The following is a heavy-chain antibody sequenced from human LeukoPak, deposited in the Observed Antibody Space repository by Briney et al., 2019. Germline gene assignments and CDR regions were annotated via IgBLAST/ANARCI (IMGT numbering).Heavy chain of an antibody. Sequence: KPSETLSLTCAVYGGSFSGYYWSWIRQPPGKGLEWIGEINHSGSTNYNPSPKSRVTISVDTSKNQFSLKLSSVTAADTAVYYCARQTAEYGMDVWGQGTTVTVSS. D-gene: IGHD2-2*01. CDR3: ARQTAEYGMDV. CDR2: INHSGST. CDR1: GGSFSGYY. J-gene: IGHJ6*02. V-gene: IGHV4-34*01.